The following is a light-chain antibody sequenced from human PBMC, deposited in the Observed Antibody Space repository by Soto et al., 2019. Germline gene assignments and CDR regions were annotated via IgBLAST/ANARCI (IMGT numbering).Light chain of an antibody. CDR3: QQYYSSPTWT. CDR1: QSVLYSANNKNY. Sequence: DIVMTQSPDSLAVSLGERATINCKSSQSVLYSANNKNYLAWFQQKPGQPPKLLIYWASTRESGVPDRFSGSGSGTDFTLTISNLQAEDVAVYFCQQYYSSPTWTFGQGTRLEIK. J-gene: IGKJ5*01. CDR2: WAS. V-gene: IGKV4-1*01.